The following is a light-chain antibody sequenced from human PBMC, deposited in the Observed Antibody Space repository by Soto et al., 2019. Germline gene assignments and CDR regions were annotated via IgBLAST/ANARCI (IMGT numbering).Light chain of an antibody. J-gene: IGLJ2*01. V-gene: IGLV2-14*01. CDR2: EVS. CDR3: SSYTSSSTVV. Sequence: QSALTQPASVSGSPGPSITISCTGTSSDVGGYNYVSWYQQHPGKAPKLMIYEVSNRHSGVSNRFSGSKSGNKASLTIAGRQAEDEAEYYCSSYTSSSTVVFGVGTQRTVL. CDR1: SSDVGGYNY.